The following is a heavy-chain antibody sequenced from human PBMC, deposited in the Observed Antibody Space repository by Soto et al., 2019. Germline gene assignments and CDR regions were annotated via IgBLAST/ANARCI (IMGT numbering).Heavy chain of an antibody. V-gene: IGHV1-8*01. D-gene: IGHD3-9*01. CDR1: GYTFTSYD. CDR2: MNPNSGNT. Sequence: GASVKVSCKASGYTFTSYDINWVRQATGQGLEWMGWMNPNSGNTGYAQKFQGRVTMTRNTSISTAYMELSSLRSEDTAVYYCARGLKGRYFDWFVVQKEYYYYMDVWGKGTTVTVSS. CDR3: ARGLKGRYFDWFVVQKEYYYYMDV. J-gene: IGHJ6*03.